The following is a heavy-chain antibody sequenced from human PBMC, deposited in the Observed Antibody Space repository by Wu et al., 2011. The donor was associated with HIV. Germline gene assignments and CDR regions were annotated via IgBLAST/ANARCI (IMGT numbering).Heavy chain of an antibody. V-gene: IGHV1-2*02. CDR3: ARAYETSGWHVDY. J-gene: IGHJ4*02. CDR1: GGTLRKYA. Sequence: QVQLVQSGDVKVKGSLGSSVKVSCKASGGTLRKYAFSWVRQAPGQGLEWMGWINPNSGATNYAQKFEGRVTMTRDTSISTAYMDLRSLISDDTAVYYCARAYETSGWHVDYWGQGTLVSVSS. CDR2: INPNSGAT. D-gene: IGHD3-22*01.